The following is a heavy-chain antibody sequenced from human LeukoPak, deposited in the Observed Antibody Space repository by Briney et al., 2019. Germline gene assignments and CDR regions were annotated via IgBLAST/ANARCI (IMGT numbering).Heavy chain of an antibody. J-gene: IGHJ4*02. D-gene: IGHD3-10*01. CDR3: AGSWFYRDYFEY. CDR2: LSYDGSNE. CDR1: GFSFSSYG. V-gene: IGHV3-30*03. Sequence: GGSLRLSCAASGFSFSSYGMHWVRQAPGKGLEWVAVLSYDGSNEYYADSVKGRFTISRDNSKNTLYLQMNSLRVEDTAVYYCAGSWFYRDYFEYWGQGTLVTVSS.